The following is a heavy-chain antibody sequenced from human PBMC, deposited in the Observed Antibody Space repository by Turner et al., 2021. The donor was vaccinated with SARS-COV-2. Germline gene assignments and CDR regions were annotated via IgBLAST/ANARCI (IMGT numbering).Heavy chain of an antibody. Sequence: QVQLVQSGAEVKKPGASVKVSCKASGYTFTAYNIHWLRQAPGQGLEWMGWVTANSGDTNYAQKFQGRVTMTRDTSISTAYMELSSLRSDDTAVYYCASLYQGIAAAVISWFDPWGQGTLVTVSS. CDR3: ASLYQGIAAAVISWFDP. CDR1: GYTFTAYN. V-gene: IGHV1-2*02. J-gene: IGHJ5*02. D-gene: IGHD6-13*01. CDR2: VTANSGDT.